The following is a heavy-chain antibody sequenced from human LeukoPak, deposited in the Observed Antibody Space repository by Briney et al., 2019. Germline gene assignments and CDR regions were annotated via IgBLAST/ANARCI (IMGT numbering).Heavy chain of an antibody. D-gene: IGHD3-10*01. J-gene: IGHJ4*02. V-gene: IGHV4-34*01. CDR3: ARPRYGSGSLDS. Sequence: PSETLSLTCAVYGGSFSGHYWTWLRQPPGKGLEWIGEINHSGSTTYNPSLNSRVTISVDTSKNQFSLRLSSVTAADTAVYYCARPRYGSGSLDSWGQGTLVTVSS. CDR2: INHSGST. CDR1: GGSFSGHY.